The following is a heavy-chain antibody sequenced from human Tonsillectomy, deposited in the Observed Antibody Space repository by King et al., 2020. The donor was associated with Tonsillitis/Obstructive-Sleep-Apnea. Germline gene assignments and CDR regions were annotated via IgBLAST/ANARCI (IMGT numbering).Heavy chain of an antibody. D-gene: IGHD1-14*01. V-gene: IGHV3-15*01. Sequence: VQLVESGGGLLKPGGSLRLSCVVSGFTFSNAWMSWVRQAPGKGLEWVGRIKSKTDGGTTDYAAPVKGRFTISRDGSKNTLYLQMNSLKTEDTAMYYCTGRNQFDYWGQGTLVTVSS. CDR3: TGRNQFDY. J-gene: IGHJ4*02. CDR2: IKSKTDGGTT. CDR1: GFTFSNAW.